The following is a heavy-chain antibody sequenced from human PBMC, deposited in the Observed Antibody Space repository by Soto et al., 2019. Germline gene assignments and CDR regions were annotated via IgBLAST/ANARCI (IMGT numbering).Heavy chain of an antibody. CDR1: GFTFSSYW. D-gene: IGHD6-19*01. V-gene: IGHV3-74*01. CDR2: INSDGSST. Sequence: EVQLVESGGGLVQPGGSLRLSCAASGFTFSSYWKHWVRQATEKGLVWVSRINSDGSSTSYADSVKGRFTISRDNAKNTLYLQMNSLRAEDTAVYYCAVAVAGPTAIGYWGQGTLVTVSS. J-gene: IGHJ4*02. CDR3: AVAVAGPTAIGY.